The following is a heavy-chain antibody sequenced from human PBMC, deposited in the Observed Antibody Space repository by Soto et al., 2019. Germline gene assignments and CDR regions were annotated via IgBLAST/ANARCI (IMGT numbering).Heavy chain of an antibody. CDR2: IYYSGST. D-gene: IGHD3-3*01. CDR3: VFARRFIGSVPIDY. CDR1: GGSISSGGYY. J-gene: IGHJ4*02. V-gene: IGHV4-31*03. Sequence: SETLSLTCTVSGGSISSGGYYWSWIRQHPGKGLEWIGYIYYSGSTYYNPSLKSRVTISVDTSKNQFSLKLSSVTAADTAVYYCVFARRFIGSVPIDYWGQGTLVTVSS.